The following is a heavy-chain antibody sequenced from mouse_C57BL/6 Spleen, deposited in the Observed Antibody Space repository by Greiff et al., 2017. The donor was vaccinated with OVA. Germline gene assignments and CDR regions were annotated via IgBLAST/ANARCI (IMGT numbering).Heavy chain of an antibody. CDR1: GFTFSDYG. Sequence: EVQVVESGGGLVKPGGSLKLSCAASGFTFSDYGMHWVRQAPEKGLEWVAYISSGSSTIYYDEKVKGRFTITRDNAKNTLFLQMTILRSADTAMYYFAWYYGSSYRWYFDVWGTGTTVTVSS. V-gene: IGHV5-17*01. J-gene: IGHJ1*03. CDR2: ISSGSSTI. D-gene: IGHD1-1*01. CDR3: AWYYGSSYRWYFDV.